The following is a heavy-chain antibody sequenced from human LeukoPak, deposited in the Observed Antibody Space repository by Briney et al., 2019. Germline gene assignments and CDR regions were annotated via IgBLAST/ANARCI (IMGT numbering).Heavy chain of an antibody. CDR2: IWYDGSNK. D-gene: IGHD6-13*01. Sequence: GGSLRLSCAASGFTFSSYSMNWVRQAPGKGLEWVAVIWYDGSNKYYADSVKGRFTISRDNSKNTLYLQMNSLRAEDTAVYYCARGSSSPYYYGMDVWGQGTTVTVSS. CDR1: GFTFSSYS. V-gene: IGHV3-33*08. CDR3: ARGSSSPYYYGMDV. J-gene: IGHJ6*02.